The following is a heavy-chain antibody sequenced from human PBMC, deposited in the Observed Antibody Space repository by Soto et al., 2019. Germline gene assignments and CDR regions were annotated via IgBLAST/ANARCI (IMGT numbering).Heavy chain of an antibody. Sequence: EVQLVESGGGLVQPGRSLRLSCAASGFTFDDYAMHWVRQAPGKGLEWASGISWNSGSIGYADSVKGRFTISRDNAKNSLYLQMNSLRAEDTALYYCAKDSRRVFFEAAGTSWFDPWGQGTLVTVSS. CDR3: AKDSRRVFFEAAGTSWFDP. CDR1: GFTFDDYA. V-gene: IGHV3-9*01. D-gene: IGHD6-13*01. J-gene: IGHJ5*02. CDR2: ISWNSGSI.